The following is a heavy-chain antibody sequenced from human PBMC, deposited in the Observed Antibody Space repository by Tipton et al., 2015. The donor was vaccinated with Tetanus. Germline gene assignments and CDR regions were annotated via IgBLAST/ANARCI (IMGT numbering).Heavy chain of an antibody. CDR1: GGSMSPYY. Sequence: TLSLTCTISGGSMSPYYWGWLRQPPGKGLEWIGYIYYKGSTNYNPSLRSRVTISIDTSSNQFSLKLTSVTPADTAIYYCARGPSYSGAWYPYWGQGAMVTVSP. J-gene: IGHJ4*02. D-gene: IGHD6-19*01. CDR2: IYYKGST. V-gene: IGHV4-59*01. CDR3: ARGPSYSGAWYPY.